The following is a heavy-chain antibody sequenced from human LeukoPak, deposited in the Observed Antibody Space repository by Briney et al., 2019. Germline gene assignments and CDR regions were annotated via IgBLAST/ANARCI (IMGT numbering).Heavy chain of an antibody. D-gene: IGHD3-22*01. Sequence: PSQTLSLTCTVSGGSISSGSYYWSWIRQPAGKGLEWIGRIYTSGSTNYNPSLKSRVTISVDTSKNQFSLKLSSVTAADTAVYYCARDAYSGPVSSGYYYMDVWGKGTTVTVSS. CDR2: IYTSGST. CDR1: GGSISSGSYY. CDR3: ARDAYSGPVSSGYYYMDV. J-gene: IGHJ6*03. V-gene: IGHV4-61*02.